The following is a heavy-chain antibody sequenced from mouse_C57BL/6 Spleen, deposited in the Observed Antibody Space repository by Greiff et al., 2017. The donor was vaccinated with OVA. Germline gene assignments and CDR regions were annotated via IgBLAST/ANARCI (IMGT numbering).Heavy chain of an antibody. CDR1: GFTFSSYT. D-gene: IGHD2-10*02. V-gene: IGHV5-9*01. CDR2: ISGGGGNT. Sequence: EVKLMESGGGLVKPGGSLKLSCAASGFTFSSYTMSWVRQTPEKRLEWVATISGGGGNTYYPDSVKGRFTISRDNAKNTLYLQMSSLRSEDTALYYCARQGYGSWYFDVWGTGTTVTVSS. CDR3: ARQGYGSWYFDV. J-gene: IGHJ1*03.